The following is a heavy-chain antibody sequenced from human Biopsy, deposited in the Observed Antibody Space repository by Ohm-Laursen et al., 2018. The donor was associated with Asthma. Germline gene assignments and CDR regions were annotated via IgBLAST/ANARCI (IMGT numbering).Heavy chain of an antibody. J-gene: IGHJ4*02. CDR2: IYYSGST. CDR3: VSPPGY. CDR1: GGSISSSSYY. V-gene: IGHV4-39*01. Sequence: SDTLSLTCTVSGGSISSSSYYWGWIRRPPGKGLEFIGTIYYSGSTYYNPSLKSRVTLSVDASKNQFPLKLTSVTAADTAVYYCVSPPGYWGQGTRVTVSS.